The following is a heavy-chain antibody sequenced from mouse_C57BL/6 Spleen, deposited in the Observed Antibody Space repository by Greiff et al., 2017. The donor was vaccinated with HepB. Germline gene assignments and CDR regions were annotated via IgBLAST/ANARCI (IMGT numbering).Heavy chain of an antibody. J-gene: IGHJ1*03. Sequence: VQLKQSGPELVKPGASVKIPCKASGYTFTDYNMDWVKQSHGKSLEWIGDINPNNGGTIYNQKFKGKATLTVDKSSSTAYMELRSLTSEDTAVYYCARDYYGSSYVYFDVWGTGTTFTVSA. CDR3: ARDYYGSSYVYFDV. CDR2: INPNNGGT. CDR1: GYTFTDYN. D-gene: IGHD1-1*01. V-gene: IGHV1-18*01.